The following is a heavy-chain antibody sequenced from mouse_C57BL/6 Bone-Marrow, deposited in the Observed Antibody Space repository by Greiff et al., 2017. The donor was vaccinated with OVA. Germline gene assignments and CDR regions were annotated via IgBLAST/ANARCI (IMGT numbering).Heavy chain of an antibody. CDR2: ISSGSSTI. V-gene: IGHV5-17*01. CDR1: GFTFSDYG. D-gene: IGHD1-1*01. Sequence: EVQLVESGGGLVKPGGSLKLSCAASGFTFSDYGMHWVRQAPEKGLEWVAYISSGSSTIYYADTVKGRFTISRDNATNTLFLQMTSLRSEDTAMYYCASITTVVATRYFDVWGTGTTVTVSS. J-gene: IGHJ1*03. CDR3: ASITTVVATRYFDV.